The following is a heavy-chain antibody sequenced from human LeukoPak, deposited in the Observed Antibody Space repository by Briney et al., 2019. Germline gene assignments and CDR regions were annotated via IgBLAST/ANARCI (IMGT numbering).Heavy chain of an antibody. CDR3: AKLERWFDP. CDR2: VYHSGST. D-gene: IGHD1-1*01. Sequence: PSETLSLTCSVSGGSITTHNYYWTWIRQPPGKGLEWIGSVYHSGSTYYNPSLKSRITISVDTSKNQFSLRVSSVTAADTGLYYCAKLERWFDPWGQGTLVTVSS. CDR1: GGSITTHNYY. J-gene: IGHJ5*02. V-gene: IGHV4-39*01.